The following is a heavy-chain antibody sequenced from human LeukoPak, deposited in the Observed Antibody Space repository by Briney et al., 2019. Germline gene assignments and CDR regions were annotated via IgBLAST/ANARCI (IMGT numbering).Heavy chain of an antibody. J-gene: IGHJ5*02. D-gene: IGHD1-26*01. CDR1: GGSFSGYY. V-gene: IGHV4-34*11. CDR3: ARDLLLRSSFDP. Sequence: SETLSLTCAVYGGSFSGYYWSWIRQPPGKGLEWIGRISSSGSTNYNPSLKSRVTISVDTSKNQFSLKLTSVTAADTAICFCARDLLLRSSFDPWGQGTLVTVSS. CDR2: ISSSGST.